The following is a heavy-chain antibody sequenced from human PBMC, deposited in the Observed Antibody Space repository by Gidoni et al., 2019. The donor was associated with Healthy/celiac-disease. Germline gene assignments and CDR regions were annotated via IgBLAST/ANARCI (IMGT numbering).Heavy chain of an antibody. CDR2: IWYDGSNK. V-gene: IGHV3-33*01. CDR1: GFTFSSYG. Sequence: QVHLVESGGGVVQPGRSLRLSCAASGFTFSSYGMHWVRQAPGKGLEWVAVIWYDGSNKYYADSVKGRFTISRDNSKNTLYLQMNSLRAEDTAVYYCARERSPDSSGYYPFDYWGQGTLVTVSS. D-gene: IGHD3-22*01. J-gene: IGHJ4*02. CDR3: ARERSPDSSGYYPFDY.